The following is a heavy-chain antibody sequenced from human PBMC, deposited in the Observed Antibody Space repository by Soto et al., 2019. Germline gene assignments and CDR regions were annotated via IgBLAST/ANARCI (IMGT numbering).Heavy chain of an antibody. CDR1: GFTFSSYS. CDR2: ISSSSSTI. D-gene: IGHD4-17*01. V-gene: IGHV3-48*01. J-gene: IGHJ3*02. CDR3: ARDLLGLGDYPPDVFDI. Sequence: GGSLRLSCAASGFTFSSYSMNWVRQAPGKGLEWVSYISSSSSTIYYADSVKGRFTISRDNAKNSLYLQMNSLRAEDTAVYYCARDLLGLGDYPPDVFDICGQGSMVPVSS.